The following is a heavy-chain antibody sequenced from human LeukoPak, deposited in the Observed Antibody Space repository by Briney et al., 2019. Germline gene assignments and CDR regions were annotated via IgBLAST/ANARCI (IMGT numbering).Heavy chain of an antibody. CDR3: AKDTGTIFLDYYFDY. CDR2: INTNTGNP. V-gene: IGHV7-4-1*02. Sequence: ASVKVSCKASGYTFTSYAMNWVRQAPGQGLEWMGWINTNTGNPTYAQGFTGRFVFSLDTSVSTAYLQISSLKAEDTAVYYCAKDTGTIFLDYYFDYWGQGTLVTVSS. CDR1: GYTFTSYA. J-gene: IGHJ4*02. D-gene: IGHD3-3*01.